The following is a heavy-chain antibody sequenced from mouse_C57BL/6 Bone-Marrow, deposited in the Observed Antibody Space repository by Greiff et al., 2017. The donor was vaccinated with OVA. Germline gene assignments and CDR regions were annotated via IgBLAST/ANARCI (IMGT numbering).Heavy chain of an antibody. CDR3: ARRGYYYGSSYVWFAY. CDR1: GFTFSSYT. Sequence: DVKLVESGGGLVKPGGSLKLSCAASGFTFSSYTMSWVRQTPEKRLEWVATISGGGGNTYYPDSVKGRFTISRDNAKNTLYLQMSSLRAEDTALYYCARRGYYYGSSYVWFAYWGQGTLVTVSA. D-gene: IGHD1-1*01. J-gene: IGHJ3*01. CDR2: ISGGGGNT. V-gene: IGHV5-9*01.